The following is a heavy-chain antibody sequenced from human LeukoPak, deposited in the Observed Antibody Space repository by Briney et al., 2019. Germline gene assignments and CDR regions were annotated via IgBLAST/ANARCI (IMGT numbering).Heavy chain of an antibody. V-gene: IGHV4-34*01. CDR3: ARKAPYYSDSSGPLGTYYFDY. D-gene: IGHD3-22*01. CDR1: GGSFSGYY. J-gene: IGHJ4*02. Sequence: PSETLSLTCAVYGGSFSGYYWSWIRQPPGKGLEWIGEINHSGSTNYNPSLKSRVTISVDTSKNEFSLKLNSVTAADTAVYYCARKAPYYSDSSGPLGTYYFDYWGQGTLVTVSS. CDR2: INHSGST.